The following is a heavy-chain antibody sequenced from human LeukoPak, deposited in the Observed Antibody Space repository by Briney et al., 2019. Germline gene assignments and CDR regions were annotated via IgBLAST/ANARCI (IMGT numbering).Heavy chain of an antibody. Sequence: ASVKVSCKASGYTFTSYYIHWVRQAPGQGLEWMGVISPSGGSTTYAQKFQGRVTMTRDTSTSTVYMELSSLTSEDTAVYYCARDRGEDYYDSSGYFDYWGQGTLVTVSS. V-gene: IGHV1-46*01. CDR2: ISPSGGST. CDR3: ARDRGEDYYDSSGYFDY. CDR1: GYTFTSYY. J-gene: IGHJ4*02. D-gene: IGHD3-22*01.